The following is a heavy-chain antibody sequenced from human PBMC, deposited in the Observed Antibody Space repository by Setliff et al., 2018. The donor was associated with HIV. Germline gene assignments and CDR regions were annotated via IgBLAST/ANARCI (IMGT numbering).Heavy chain of an antibody. CDR3: ARSPGRGLAASIAAFFDY. J-gene: IGHJ4*02. V-gene: IGHV4-4*02. CDR2: VYHSGST. CDR1: GGSISSTNW. Sequence: SETLSLTCAVSGGSISSTNWWNWVRQAPGKGLEWVGEVYHSGSTTYNPSLKSRVTISVDKSKNQFSLKVSSVTAADTAVYYCARSPGRGLAASIAAFFDYWGQGTLGTVSS. D-gene: IGHD6-6*01.